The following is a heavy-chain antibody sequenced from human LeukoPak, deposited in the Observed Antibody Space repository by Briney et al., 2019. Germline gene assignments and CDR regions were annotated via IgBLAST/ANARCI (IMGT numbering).Heavy chain of an antibody. CDR2: FDPEDGET. J-gene: IGHJ4*02. Sequence: GASVKVSCKVSGYTLTELSMHWVRQAPGKGLEWMGGFDPEDGETIYAQKFQGRVTMTEDTSTDTAYMELSSLRSEDTAVYYCATAQYYYDSSGYYYFDYWGQGTLVTVCS. D-gene: IGHD3-22*01. V-gene: IGHV1-24*01. CDR1: GYTLTELS. CDR3: ATAQYYYDSSGYYYFDY.